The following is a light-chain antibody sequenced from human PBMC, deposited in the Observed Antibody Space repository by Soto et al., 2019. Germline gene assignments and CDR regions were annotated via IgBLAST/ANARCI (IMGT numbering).Light chain of an antibody. CDR2: GAS. CDR1: QSISRN. Sequence: EIVMTQSPPTLSVSPGERATLSCRASQSISRNLAWYQQKPGQAPSLLIFGASTRAAGIPARFSGSGSGTECPLTISSLQSEDFAVYYCHQYETWPKTFGQGTKVDIK. V-gene: IGKV3-15*01. CDR3: HQYETWPKT. J-gene: IGKJ1*01.